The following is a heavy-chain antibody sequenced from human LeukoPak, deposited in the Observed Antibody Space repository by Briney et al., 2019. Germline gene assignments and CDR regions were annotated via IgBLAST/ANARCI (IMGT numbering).Heavy chain of an antibody. Sequence: PGGSLRLSCTASGFTFDDYGMNWVRQAPGKGLEWISGIHWNGDTTNYAASVEGRFTISRDNGKNSLYLQMNSLRAEDMSLYYCARGLRYYYYYYMDVWGKGTTVTVSS. CDR3: ARGLRYYYYYYMDV. CDR2: IHWNGDTT. D-gene: IGHD3-9*01. J-gene: IGHJ6*03. V-gene: IGHV3-20*04. CDR1: GFTFDDYG.